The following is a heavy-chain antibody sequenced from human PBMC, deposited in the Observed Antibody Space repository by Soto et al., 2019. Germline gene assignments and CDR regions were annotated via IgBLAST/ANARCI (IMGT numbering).Heavy chain of an antibody. V-gene: IGHV4-4*02. CDR2: NYHSGST. D-gene: IGHD3-16*01. Sequence: QVQLQESGPGLVKPAGTLSLTCAVSAGSISPSNWWSWVRQPPGKGLEWIGENYHSGSTNYNPSLKSRLPISVDKSKNQFSLEQSSVTAADTAVYYCARGRGGNDYWGKGTLVTVSS. CDR3: ARGRGGNDY. CDR1: AGSISPSNW. J-gene: IGHJ4*02.